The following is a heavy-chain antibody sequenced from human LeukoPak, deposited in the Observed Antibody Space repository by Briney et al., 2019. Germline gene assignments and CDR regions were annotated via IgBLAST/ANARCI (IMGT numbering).Heavy chain of an antibody. CDR2: ISGSDDGT. D-gene: IGHD3-10*01. CDR1: GFTFRNCG. CDR3: AKRGPIYSSTPGNYFDY. V-gene: IGHV3-23*01. J-gene: IGHJ4*02. Sequence: GGSLRLSCVASGFTFRNCGMTWVRQAPGKGLEWVSTISGSDDGTYYADSVRGRFTISRDNSKNTLYLQMKALRDEDTATYCCAKRGPIYSSTPGNYFDYWGQGTLVTVSS.